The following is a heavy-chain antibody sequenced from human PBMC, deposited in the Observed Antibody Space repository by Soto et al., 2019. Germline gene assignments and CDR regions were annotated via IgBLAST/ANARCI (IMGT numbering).Heavy chain of an antibody. CDR1: GGTLGTYD. J-gene: IGHJ4*02. D-gene: IGHD6-6*01. CDR2: IMAFIGST. CDR3: ARGGFISSWRFDH. V-gene: IGHV1-69*06. Sequence: QVQLVQSGAEVKKPGSSMKVSCKTSGGTLGTYDINWVRQAPGQGLEWMGGIMAFIGSTKYAQKFQGRVTITADTSIDTVYMELNSLTSEDTAVYYCARGGFISSWRFDHWGQGTLVTVSS.